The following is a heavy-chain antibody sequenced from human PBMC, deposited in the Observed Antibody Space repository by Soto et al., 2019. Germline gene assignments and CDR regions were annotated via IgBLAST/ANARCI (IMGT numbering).Heavy chain of an antibody. CDR3: ATDLNGSVSFTSYYHHGMDV. D-gene: IGHD3-10*01. CDR2: ISGSGRNT. J-gene: IGHJ6*02. V-gene: IGHV3-23*01. CDR1: GFTFSNYA. Sequence: EVQMLESGGGLVHPGGSLRLSCAASGFTFSNYAMNWVRQAPGKGLEWVSSISGSGRNTYYADSVKGRLTISSDSSKNTLYLHMNSLRVQDTGVYYCATDLNGSVSFTSYYHHGMDVWGQGTTVTVS.